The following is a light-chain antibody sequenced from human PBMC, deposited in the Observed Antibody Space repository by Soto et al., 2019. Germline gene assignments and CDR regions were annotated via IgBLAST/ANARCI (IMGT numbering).Light chain of an antibody. CDR3: SSYAGDNNLI. CDR2: DVI. CDR1: SSDIGGYNY. V-gene: IGLV2-8*01. J-gene: IGLJ2*01. Sequence: QSVLTQPPSASGSPGQSVTISCTGTSSDIGGYNYVSWYQQHPGEAPKLMIYDVIKRPSGVPDRFSGSKSGNTASLTVSGLQAEDEADYYCSSYAGDNNLIFGGGTQLTV.